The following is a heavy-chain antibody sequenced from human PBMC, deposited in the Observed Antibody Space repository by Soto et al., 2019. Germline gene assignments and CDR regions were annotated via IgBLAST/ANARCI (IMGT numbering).Heavy chain of an antibody. V-gene: IGHV4-30-4*01. Sequence: SETLSLTCTVSGGSISSGDYYWSWIRQPPGKGLEWIGYIYYSGSTYYNPSLKSRVTISVDTSKNQFSLKLSSVTAADTAVYYCARGPLPYRTDDYWGQGTLGTVSS. D-gene: IGHD2-8*02. J-gene: IGHJ4*02. CDR2: IYYSGST. CDR1: GGSISSGDYY. CDR3: ARGPLPYRTDDY.